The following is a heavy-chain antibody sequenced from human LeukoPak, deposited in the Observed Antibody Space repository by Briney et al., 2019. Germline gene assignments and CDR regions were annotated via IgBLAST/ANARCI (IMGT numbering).Heavy chain of an antibody. CDR2: IYPGDSDT. CDR1: GYSFTSYW. J-gene: IGHJ3*02. V-gene: IGHV5-51*01. D-gene: IGHD1-26*01. Sequence: GESLQISCKGSGYSFTSYWIGWVRQMPGKGLEWMGIIYPGDSDTRYSPSFQGQVTISADKSISTAYLQWSSLKASDTAMYYCAGHSGGVGASTDAFDIWGQGTMVTVSS. CDR3: AGHSGGVGASTDAFDI.